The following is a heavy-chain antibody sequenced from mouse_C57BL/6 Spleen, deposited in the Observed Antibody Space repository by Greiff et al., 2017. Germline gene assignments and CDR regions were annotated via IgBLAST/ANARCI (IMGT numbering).Heavy chain of an antibody. CDR1: GFTFSDYG. J-gene: IGHJ4*01. CDR2: ISSGSSTI. Sequence: DVKLVESGGGLVKPGGSLKLSCAASGFTFSDYGMHWVRQAPEKGLEWVAYISSGSSTIYYADTVKGRFTISRDNAKNTLFLQMTSLRSEDTAMYYCARGSGYDDAMDYWGQGTSVTVSS. V-gene: IGHV5-17*01. D-gene: IGHD2-2*01. CDR3: ARGSGYDDAMDY.